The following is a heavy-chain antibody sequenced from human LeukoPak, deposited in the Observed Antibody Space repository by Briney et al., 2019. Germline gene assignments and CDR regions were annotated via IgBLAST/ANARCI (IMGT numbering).Heavy chain of an antibody. V-gene: IGHV1-24*01. CDR2: FDPEDGET. CDR1: GYTLTELS. D-gene: IGHD6-13*01. CDR3: ATSPGSGIAAAGTWNWFDP. J-gene: IGHJ5*02. Sequence: ASVKVSCKVSGYTLTELSMHWVRQAPGKGLEWMGGFDPEDGETIYAQKFQGRVTMTEDTSTDTAYMELSSLRSEDTAVYYCATSPGSGIAAAGTWNWFDPWGQGTLVTVSS.